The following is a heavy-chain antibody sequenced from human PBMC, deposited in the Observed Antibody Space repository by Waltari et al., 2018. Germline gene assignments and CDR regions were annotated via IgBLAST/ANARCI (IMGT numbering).Heavy chain of an antibody. CDR3: AKDMRITIFGVVTKGDAFDI. V-gene: IGHV1-69*01. D-gene: IGHD3-3*01. Sequence: QVQLVQSGAEVKKPGSSVKVSCKASGGTFSSYAISWVRQAPGQGLEWMGGIIPIFGTANYAQKFQGRVTITADESTSTAYMELSSLRSEDTAVYYCAKDMRITIFGVVTKGDAFDIWGQGTMVTVSS. CDR2: IIPIFGTA. CDR1: GGTFSSYA. J-gene: IGHJ3*02.